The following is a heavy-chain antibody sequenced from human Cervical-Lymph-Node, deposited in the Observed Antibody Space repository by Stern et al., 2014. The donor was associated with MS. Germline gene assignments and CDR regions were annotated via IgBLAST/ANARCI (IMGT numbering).Heavy chain of an antibody. CDR1: GFTFNSAW. J-gene: IGHJ4*02. V-gene: IGHV3-15*01. Sequence: EVQLVESGGGLVKPGGSLRLSCTTSGFTFNSAWMNWVRQAPGKGLEWVGRIKSKADGGTTDYAAPVKGRFTISRDDSKKTLYLLMNSLKTEDTALYYCTTDGYDSRGYIFDFWGQGTLVTVSS. CDR3: TTDGYDSRGYIFDF. CDR2: IKSKADGGTT. D-gene: IGHD3-22*01.